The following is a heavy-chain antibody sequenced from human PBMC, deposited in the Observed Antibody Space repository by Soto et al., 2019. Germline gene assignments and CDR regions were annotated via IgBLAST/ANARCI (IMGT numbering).Heavy chain of an antibody. V-gene: IGHV4-39*01. CDR3: ARLPLAVRGVIIRPFDY. Sequence: QLQLQESGPGLVKPSETLSLTCTVSGGSISSSSYYWGWIRQPPGKGLEWIGSIYYSGSTYYNPSLKSRVTISVDTSKNQFSLKLSSVTAADTAVYYCARLPLAVRGVIIRPFDYWGQGTLVTVSS. J-gene: IGHJ4*02. D-gene: IGHD3-10*01. CDR1: GGSISSSSYY. CDR2: IYYSGST.